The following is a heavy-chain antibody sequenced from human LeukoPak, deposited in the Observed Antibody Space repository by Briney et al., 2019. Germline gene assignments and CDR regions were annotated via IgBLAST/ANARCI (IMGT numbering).Heavy chain of an antibody. CDR2: IYYSGST. J-gene: IGHJ6*03. V-gene: IGHV4-34*01. CDR1: GGSFSGYY. CDR3: ARTYYYYYYMDV. Sequence: SSETLSLTCAVYGGSFSGYYWGWIRQPPGKGLEWIGTIYYSGSTYYNPSLKSRVTISVDTSKNQFSLKLSSVTAADTAVYYCARTYYYYYYMDVWGKGTTVTVSS.